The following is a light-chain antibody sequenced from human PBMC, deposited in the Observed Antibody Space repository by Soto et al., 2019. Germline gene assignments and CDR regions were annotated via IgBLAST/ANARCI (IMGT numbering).Light chain of an antibody. CDR1: QGISSY. V-gene: IGKV1-8*01. CDR2: AAS. J-gene: IGKJ1*01. Sequence: AILRPQSPSSFSASTGDRVTITCRASQGISSYLAWYQQKPGKAPKPLIYAASTLQSGVPSRFSGSGSGTDFTLTISCLQSEDFATYYCQQYYSYPRTFGQGTKVDIK. CDR3: QQYYSYPRT.